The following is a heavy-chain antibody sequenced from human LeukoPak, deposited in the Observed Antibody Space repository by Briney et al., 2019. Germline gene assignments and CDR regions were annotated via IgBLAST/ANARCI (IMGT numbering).Heavy chain of an antibody. V-gene: IGHV4-39*07. D-gene: IGHD5-18*01. CDR2: IYHSGST. Sequence: SETLSLTCTVSGGSMSSSSYYWGWIRQPPGKGLEWIGNIYHSGSTYYNSSLKSRVTTSVDTSKNQFSLKLSSVTAADTAVYYCAKERTAMVTLFDYWGQGTLVTVSS. CDR1: GGSMSSSSYY. J-gene: IGHJ4*02. CDR3: AKERTAMVTLFDY.